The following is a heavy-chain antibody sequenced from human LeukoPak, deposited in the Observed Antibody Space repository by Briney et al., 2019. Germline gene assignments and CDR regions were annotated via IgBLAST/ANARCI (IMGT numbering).Heavy chain of an antibody. Sequence: PSETLSPTCAVYGGSFSGYYWSWIRQPPGKGLEWIGEIIHSGSTNYNPSLKSRVTISVDTSKNQFSLKLSSVTAADTAVYYCARDRTAKGGLREGYYYYGMDVWGQGTTVTVSS. CDR2: IIHSGST. CDR1: GGSFSGYY. D-gene: IGHD1-14*01. V-gene: IGHV4-34*12. CDR3: ARDRTAKGGLREGYYYYGMDV. J-gene: IGHJ6*02.